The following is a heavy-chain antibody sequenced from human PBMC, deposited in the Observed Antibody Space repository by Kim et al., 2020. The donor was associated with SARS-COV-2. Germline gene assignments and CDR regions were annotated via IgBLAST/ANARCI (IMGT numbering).Heavy chain of an antibody. Sequence: SETLSLTCTVSGGSISSYYWSWIRQPAGKGLEWIGRIYTSGSTNYNPSLKSRVTMSVDTSKNQFSLKLSSVTAADTAVYYCARGVLLWFGESGWFDPWGQGTLVTVSS. CDR1: GGSISSYY. V-gene: IGHV4-4*07. D-gene: IGHD3-10*01. J-gene: IGHJ5*02. CDR2: IYTSGST. CDR3: ARGVLLWFGESGWFDP.